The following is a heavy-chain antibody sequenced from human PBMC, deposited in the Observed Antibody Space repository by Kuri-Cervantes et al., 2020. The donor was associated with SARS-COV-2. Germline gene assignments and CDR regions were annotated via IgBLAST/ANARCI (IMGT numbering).Heavy chain of an antibody. V-gene: IGHV3-7*04. Sequence: ETLSLTCAASGFTFRNYWMSWVRQSPGKGLEWVANIKQDGSEKYYVDSVKGRFIISRDNAKNSLYLQMNSLRAEDTAVYYCARDLDGYYYARSGYYFGRAPPKHWHFDLWGRGTLVTGSS. CDR1: GFTFRNYW. J-gene: IGHJ2*01. CDR2: IKQDGSEK. CDR3: ARDLDGYYYARSGYYFGRAPPKHWHFDL. D-gene: IGHD3-22*01.